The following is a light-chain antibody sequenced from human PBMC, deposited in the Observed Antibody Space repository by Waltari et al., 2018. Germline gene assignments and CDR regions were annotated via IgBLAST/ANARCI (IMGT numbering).Light chain of an antibody. V-gene: IGKV1-NL1*01. J-gene: IGKJ2*01. Sequence: DVHMTPSSSSLSASVVDRVTITCRARQRIRKSLDWYQQKPGKAPKLLLSTTSTLQSGVPARFSGSGSGTVFTLTISSLQAEDVATYYCQQYYSIPYTFGQGTNLEIK. CDR2: TTS. CDR3: QQYYSIPYT. CDR1: QRIRKS.